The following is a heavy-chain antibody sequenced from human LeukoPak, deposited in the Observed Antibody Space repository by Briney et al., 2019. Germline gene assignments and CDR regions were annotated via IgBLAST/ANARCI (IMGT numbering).Heavy chain of an antibody. Sequence: SETLSLTCTVSGGSISSYYWGRIRQPPGKGLEWIGSIYYSGSTYYNPSLKSRVTISVDTSKNQFSLKLRSVTAADTAVYYCARDLGRITMVRGAPGEDYWGQGTLVTVSS. D-gene: IGHD3-10*01. V-gene: IGHV4-39*07. CDR1: GGSISSYY. J-gene: IGHJ4*02. CDR2: IYYSGST. CDR3: ARDLGRITMVRGAPGEDY.